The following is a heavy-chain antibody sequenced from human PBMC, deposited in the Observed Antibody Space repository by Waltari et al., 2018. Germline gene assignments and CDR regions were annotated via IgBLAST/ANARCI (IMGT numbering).Heavy chain of an antibody. V-gene: IGHV4-34*01. D-gene: IGHD4-17*01. J-gene: IGHJ6*02. CDR1: GGSFSGYY. CDR3: ARLRCRPSYYYYYYGMDV. CDR2: INHSGST. Sequence: QVQLQQWGAGLLKPSETLSLTCAGYGGSFSGYYWRWIRQPPGKGPEWIGEINHSGSTNYNPSLKSRVTISVDTSKNQFSLKLSSVTAADTAVYYCARLRCRPSYYYYYYGMDVWGQGTTVTVSS.